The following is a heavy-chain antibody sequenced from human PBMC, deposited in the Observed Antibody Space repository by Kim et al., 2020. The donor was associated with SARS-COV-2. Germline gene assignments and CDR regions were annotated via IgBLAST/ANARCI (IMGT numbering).Heavy chain of an antibody. CDR2: IRSKANSYAT. CDR3: TNGGGDASYYYYYYGMDV. D-gene: IGHD3-16*01. V-gene: IGHV3-73*01. J-gene: IGHJ6*02. CDR1: GFTFSGSA. Sequence: GGSLRLSCAASGFTFSGSAMHWVRQASGKGLEWVGRIRSKANSYATAYAASVKGRFTISRDDSKNTAYLQMNSLKTEDTAVYYCTNGGGDASYYYYYYGMDVWGQGTTVTVSS.